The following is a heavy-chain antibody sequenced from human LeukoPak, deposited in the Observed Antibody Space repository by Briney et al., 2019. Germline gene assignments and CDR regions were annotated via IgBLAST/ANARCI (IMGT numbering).Heavy chain of an antibody. CDR1: GGSITSYY. CDR2: IYYTGST. V-gene: IGHV4-59*08. CDR3: ASSYYHDGTRYFDY. Sequence: SETLSLTCTVSGGSITSYYWTWIWQPPGKGLEWIGYIYYTGSTKSNPSLKSRVTISLDMSKNQFSLKLSSVTAADTAIYYCASSYYHDGTRYFDYWGLGNLVTVSS. J-gene: IGHJ4*02. D-gene: IGHD3-22*01.